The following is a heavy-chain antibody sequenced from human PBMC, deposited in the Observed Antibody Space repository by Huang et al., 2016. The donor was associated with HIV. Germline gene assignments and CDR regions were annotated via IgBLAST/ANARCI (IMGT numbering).Heavy chain of an antibody. CDR2: ISCDGTNK. V-gene: IGHV3-30-3*01. CDR3: AREEYYYHSSGSAISPRPFDS. J-gene: IGHJ4*02. CDR1: GFIFSNYD. D-gene: IGHD3-22*01. Sequence: QVQLVESGGGVVQPGRSLRLSCAASGFIFSNYDMYWVRQAPGKGGEWVAIISCDGTNKNYAGCVKGRVTISRDNSKDTLYLQMNSLRAEDTAIYYCAREEYYYHSSGSAISPRPFDSWGQGTLVTVSS.